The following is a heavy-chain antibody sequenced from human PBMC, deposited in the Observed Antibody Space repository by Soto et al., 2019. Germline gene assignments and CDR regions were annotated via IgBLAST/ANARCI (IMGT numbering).Heavy chain of an antibody. Sequence: PGGSLRLSCAASGFTFSSYNINWVRQAPGKGLEWVSSISTSSRYIYYADSVKGRFTISRDNAKNSLYLQMNSLRADDTAVYYCARENCTNGVCLNWFDPWGQGTLVTVSS. CDR1: GFTFSSYN. CDR3: ARENCTNGVCLNWFDP. V-gene: IGHV3-21*01. CDR2: ISTSSRYI. J-gene: IGHJ5*02. D-gene: IGHD2-8*01.